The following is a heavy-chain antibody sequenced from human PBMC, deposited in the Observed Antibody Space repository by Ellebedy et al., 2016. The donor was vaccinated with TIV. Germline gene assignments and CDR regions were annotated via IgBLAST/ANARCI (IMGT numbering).Heavy chain of an antibody. Sequence: GESLKISCAVSGITFRQQWIHWVRQAPGKGLEWVSVIHNGGSTYYGDSVKGRFTISRDNSKNTLYLQMNSLRAEDTAMYYCARELLWFGELTWDAFDLWGQGTMVTVSS. CDR1: GITFRQQW. V-gene: IGHV3-66*01. CDR3: ARELLWFGELTWDAFDL. CDR2: IHNGGST. J-gene: IGHJ3*01. D-gene: IGHD3-10*01.